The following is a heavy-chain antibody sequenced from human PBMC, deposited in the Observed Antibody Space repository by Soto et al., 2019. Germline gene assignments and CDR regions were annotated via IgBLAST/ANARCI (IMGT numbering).Heavy chain of an antibody. CDR3: ARGPTVTYYYYYGMDV. CDR2: IIPIFGTA. Sequence: QVQLVQSGAEVKKPGSSVKVSCKASGGTFSSYAISWVRQAPGQGLEWMGGIIPIFGTANYAQKFQGRVTITADKSTSTAYMELSSLRSQDTAVYYWARGPTVTYYYYYGMDVWGQGTTVTVSS. J-gene: IGHJ6*02. V-gene: IGHV1-69*06. CDR1: GGTFSSYA. D-gene: IGHD4-4*01.